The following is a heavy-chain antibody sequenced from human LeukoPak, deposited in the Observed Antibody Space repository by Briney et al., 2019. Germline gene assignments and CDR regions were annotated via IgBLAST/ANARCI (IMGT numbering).Heavy chain of an antibody. V-gene: IGHV3-53*01. Sequence: GGSLRLSCAVSGFTVSSNYMSWVRQAPGKGLEWVSLIYGNSNTQYADSVKGRFTISRDNSRNTLYLQMNSLRAEDTALYYCARDNYDSSGFTWGQGTLVTVSS. CDR2: IYGNSNT. CDR1: GFTVSSNY. CDR3: ARDNYDSSGFT. D-gene: IGHD3-22*01. J-gene: IGHJ4*02.